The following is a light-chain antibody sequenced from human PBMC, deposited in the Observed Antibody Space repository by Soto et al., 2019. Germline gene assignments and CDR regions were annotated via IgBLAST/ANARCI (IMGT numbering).Light chain of an antibody. CDR2: EVS. V-gene: IGLV2-23*02. CDR3: CSYAGSTPVV. J-gene: IGLJ2*01. CDR1: SSDVGSYNL. Sequence: QSALTQPASVSGSPGQSITISCTGTSSDVGSYNLISWYHQSPGKAPKLMIYEVSKRPSGVSNRFSGSKSGNTASLTISGLQADDEADYHCCSYAGSTPVVFGGGTKLTVL.